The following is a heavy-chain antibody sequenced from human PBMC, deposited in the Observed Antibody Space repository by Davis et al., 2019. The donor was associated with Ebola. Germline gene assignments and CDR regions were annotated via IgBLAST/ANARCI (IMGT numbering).Heavy chain of an antibody. Sequence: GGSLRLSCAASGFTFSSYSMHWVRQAPGKGLEWVSSISSSSSYIYYADSVMGRFTISRDNAKNSLYLQMNSLRAEDTAVYYCARGDIVGDWFDPWGQGTLVTVSS. D-gene: IGHD2-15*01. J-gene: IGHJ5*02. CDR3: ARGDIVGDWFDP. V-gene: IGHV3-21*01. CDR1: GFTFSSYS. CDR2: ISSSSSYI.